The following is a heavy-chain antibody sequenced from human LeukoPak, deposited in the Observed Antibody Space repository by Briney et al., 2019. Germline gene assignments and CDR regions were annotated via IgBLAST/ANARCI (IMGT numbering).Heavy chain of an antibody. J-gene: IGHJ5*02. D-gene: IGHD6-13*01. Sequence: GASVKVSCKASGGTFSSYAISWVRQAPGQGLEWMGIINPSGGGASYAQKFQGRVTMTRDMSTNTFYMELSSLRFEDTAVYYCARDVSHSGSRDAWWFDPWGQGTLVTVSS. CDR1: GGTFSSYA. CDR3: ARDVSHSGSRDAWWFDP. V-gene: IGHV1-46*01. CDR2: INPSGGGA.